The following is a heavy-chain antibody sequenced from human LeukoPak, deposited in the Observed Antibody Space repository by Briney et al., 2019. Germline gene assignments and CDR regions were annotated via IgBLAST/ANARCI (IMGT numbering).Heavy chain of an antibody. V-gene: IGHV4-59*01. Sequence: SETLSLTCTVSGGSISSYYWSWIRQSPGKGLEWIGYIYYSGSTNYNPSLKSRVTISVDTFKNQFSLKLSSVTAADTAVYYCARARWSGDYYYGMDVWGQGTTVTVSS. J-gene: IGHJ6*02. D-gene: IGHD4-23*01. CDR3: ARARWSGDYYYGMDV. CDR1: GGSISSYY. CDR2: IYYSGST.